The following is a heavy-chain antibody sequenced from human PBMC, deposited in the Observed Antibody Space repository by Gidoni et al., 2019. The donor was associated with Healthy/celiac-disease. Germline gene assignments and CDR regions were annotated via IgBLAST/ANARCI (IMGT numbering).Heavy chain of an antibody. CDR2: ISYDGSNK. CDR1: GFTFSSYA. J-gene: IGHJ4*02. D-gene: IGHD3-22*01. V-gene: IGHV3-30-3*01. CDR3: ASEGGYYDSSGYYLSTKPSDY. Sequence: QVQLVESGGGVVQPGRSLRLSCAASGFTFSSYAMHWVRQAPGKGLEWVAVISYDGSNKYYADSVKGRFTISRDNSKNTLYLQMNSLRAEDTAVYYCASEGGYYDSSGYYLSTKPSDYWGQGTLVTVSS.